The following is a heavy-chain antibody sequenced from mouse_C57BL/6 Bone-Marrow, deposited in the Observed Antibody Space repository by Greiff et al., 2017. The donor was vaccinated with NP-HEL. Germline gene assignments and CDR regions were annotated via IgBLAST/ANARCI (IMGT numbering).Heavy chain of an antibody. CDR2: ISYDGSN. J-gene: IGHJ1*03. CDR1: GYSITSGYY. V-gene: IGHV3-6*01. CDR3: ARFITTVVDWYFDV. Sequence: EVKLVESGPGLVKPSQSLSLTCSVTGYSITSGYYWNWIRQFPGNKLEWMGYISYDGSNNYNPSLKNRISITRDTSKNQFFLKLNSVTTEDTATYYCARFITTVVDWYFDVWGTGTTVTVSS. D-gene: IGHD1-1*01.